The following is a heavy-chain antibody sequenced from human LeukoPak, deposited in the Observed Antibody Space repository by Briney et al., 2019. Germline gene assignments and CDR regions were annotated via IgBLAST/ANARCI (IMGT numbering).Heavy chain of an antibody. Sequence: KSGRSLRLSCTASGFTFGDYAMSWFRQAPGKWLEWVGFIRSKAYGGTTEYAASVKGRFTISRDDSKSIAYLQMNSLKTEDTAVYYCTRGEDSSSWDPPHWFDPWGPGTLVTVSS. CDR3: TRGEDSSSWDPPHWFDP. D-gene: IGHD6-13*01. V-gene: IGHV3-49*05. J-gene: IGHJ5*02. CDR1: GFTFGDYA. CDR2: IRSKAYGGTT.